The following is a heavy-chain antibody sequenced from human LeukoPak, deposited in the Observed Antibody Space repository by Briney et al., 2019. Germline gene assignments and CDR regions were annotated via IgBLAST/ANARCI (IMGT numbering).Heavy chain of an antibody. CDR1: GFTVSSNY. J-gene: IGHJ4*02. CDR3: AREPYYGSGFDY. V-gene: IGHV3-53*01. CDR2: IYSGGST. Sequence: PGGSLRLSCAASGFTVSSNYMSRVRQAPGKGLEWVSVIYSGGSTYYADSVKGRFTISRDNSKNTLYLQMNSLRAEDTAVYYCAREPYYGSGFDYWGQGTLVTVSS. D-gene: IGHD3-10*01.